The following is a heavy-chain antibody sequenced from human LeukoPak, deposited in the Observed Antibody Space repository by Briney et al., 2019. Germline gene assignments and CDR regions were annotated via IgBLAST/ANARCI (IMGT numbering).Heavy chain of an antibody. J-gene: IGHJ6*03. V-gene: IGHV3-21*01. D-gene: IGHD1-26*01. CDR1: RFTFSNYV. CDR2: ITSSSSYI. CDR3: ARDPYSGSYGDYYYYYMDV. Sequence: PGGSLRLSCAASRFTFSNYVMHWVRQAPGKGLEWLSSITSSSSYIYYADSVKGRFTISRDNAKNSLYLQMNSLRDEDTAVYYCARDPYSGSYGDYYYYYMDVWGKGTTVTISS.